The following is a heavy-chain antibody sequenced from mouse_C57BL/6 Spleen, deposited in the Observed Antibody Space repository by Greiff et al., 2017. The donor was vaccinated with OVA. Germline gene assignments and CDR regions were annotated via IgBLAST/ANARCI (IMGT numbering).Heavy chain of an antibody. J-gene: IGHJ2*01. CDR3: ARGRTTVVSFDY. V-gene: IGHV1-80*01. D-gene: IGHD1-1*01. CDR1: GYAFSSYW. CDR2: IYPGDGDT. Sequence: QVQLQQSGAELVKPGASVKISCKASGYAFSSYWMNWVKQRPGKGLEWIGQIYPGDGDTNYNGKFKGKATLTADKSSSTAYMQLSSLTSEDSAVYFCARGRTTVVSFDYWGQGTTLTVSS.